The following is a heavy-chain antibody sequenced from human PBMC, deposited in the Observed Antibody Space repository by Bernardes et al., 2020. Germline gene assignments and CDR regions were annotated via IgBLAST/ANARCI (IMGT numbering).Heavy chain of an antibody. V-gene: IGHV3-21*01. CDR1: GFIFSSYT. Sequence: WCGSCGFIFSSYTMSWVRQGPGKGLEWVESISSSSSYMHYTHSLTVRFTISRDNAKNSLYLQMNSLRAEDTAVYYCARDAYKEPNPEYFQHWGQGTLVTVSS. CDR3: ARDAYKEPNPEYFQH. D-gene: IGHD1-1*01. J-gene: IGHJ1*01. CDR2: ISSSSSYM.